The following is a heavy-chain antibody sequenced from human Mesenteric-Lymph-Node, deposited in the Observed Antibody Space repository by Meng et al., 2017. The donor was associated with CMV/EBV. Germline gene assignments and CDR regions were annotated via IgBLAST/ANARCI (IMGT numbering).Heavy chain of an antibody. V-gene: IGHV3-20*03. CDR1: TFDDYG. CDR3: ARDSLRYCSSTSCYGYDY. Sequence: TFDDYGMSWVRQAPGKGLEWVSGINWNGGSTGYADSVKGRFIISRDNAKNSLYLQMNSLRAEDTALYYCARDSLRYCSSTSCYGYDYWGQGTLVTVSS. CDR2: INWNGGST. D-gene: IGHD2-2*01. J-gene: IGHJ4*02.